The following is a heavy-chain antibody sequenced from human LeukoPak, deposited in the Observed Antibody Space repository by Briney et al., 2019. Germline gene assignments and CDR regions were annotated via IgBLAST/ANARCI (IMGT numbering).Heavy chain of an antibody. D-gene: IGHD4-23*01. CDR3: AGGQNDYGGRGAFDI. J-gene: IGHJ3*02. V-gene: IGHV4-59*08. CDR1: GGSISSYY. CDR2: IYYSGST. Sequence: SETLSLTCTVSGGSISSYYWSWIRQPPGKGLEWIGYIYYSGSTNYNPSLKSRVTISVDTSKNQFSLKLSSVTAADTAVYYCAGGQNDYGGRGAFDIWGQGTMVTVSS.